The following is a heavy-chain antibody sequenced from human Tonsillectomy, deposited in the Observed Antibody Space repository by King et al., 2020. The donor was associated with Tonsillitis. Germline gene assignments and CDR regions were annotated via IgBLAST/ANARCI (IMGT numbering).Heavy chain of an antibody. J-gene: IGHJ4*02. CDR2: INHGGST. Sequence: VQLQQWGAGLLKPSETLSLTCAVYGGSFSGYHWSWIRQPPGKGLEWIGEINHGGSTNYNPSLKSRVTISVDTSKNQFSLKLSSVTAAATAVYYCAVGLYAVVYWGQGTLVTVSS. V-gene: IGHV4-34*01. CDR1: GGSFSGYH. D-gene: IGHD2/OR15-2a*01. CDR3: AVGLYAVVY.